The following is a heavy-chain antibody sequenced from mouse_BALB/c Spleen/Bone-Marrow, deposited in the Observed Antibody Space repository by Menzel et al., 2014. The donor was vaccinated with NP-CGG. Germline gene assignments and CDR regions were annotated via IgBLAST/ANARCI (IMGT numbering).Heavy chain of an antibody. Sequence: EVKLMESGGGLVQPGGSRKLSCAASGFTFSSFGMHWVRQDPEKGLEWVAYISSGSSTIFYADTVKGRITVSRDNPKNPLFLQMTSLRSEDTAMYYCTRGGNWDDFDYWGQGTTLTVSS. J-gene: IGHJ2*01. CDR1: GFTFSSFG. D-gene: IGHD4-1*01. CDR3: TRGGNWDDFDY. V-gene: IGHV5-17*02. CDR2: ISSGSSTI.